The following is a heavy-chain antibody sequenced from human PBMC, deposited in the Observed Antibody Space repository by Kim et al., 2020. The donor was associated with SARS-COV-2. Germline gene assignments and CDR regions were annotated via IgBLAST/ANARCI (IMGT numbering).Heavy chain of an antibody. Sequence: GGSLRLSCAASGFTFSSYSMNWVRQAPGKGLEWVSYISSSSSTIYYADSVKGRFTISRDNAKNSLYLQMNSLRAEDTAVYYCARDGFSGSSTLDYWGQGTLVTVSS. CDR3: ARDGFSGSSTLDY. V-gene: IGHV3-48*04. CDR1: GFTFSSYS. D-gene: IGHD1-26*01. CDR2: ISSSSSTI. J-gene: IGHJ4*02.